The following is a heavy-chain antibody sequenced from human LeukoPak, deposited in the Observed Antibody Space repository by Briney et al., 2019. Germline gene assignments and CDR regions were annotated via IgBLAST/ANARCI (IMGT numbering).Heavy chain of an antibody. Sequence: PGGSLRLSCAASGFTFSTYWMTWARQAPGKGLEWVANINQDGSETYYVDSVKGRFTISRDNAKNSLFLQMNSLRTEDTAVYYCASGGHVDYCGQGTLVTASS. CDR1: GFTFSTYW. V-gene: IGHV3-7*01. CDR2: INQDGSET. D-gene: IGHD3-10*01. CDR3: ASGGHVDY. J-gene: IGHJ4*02.